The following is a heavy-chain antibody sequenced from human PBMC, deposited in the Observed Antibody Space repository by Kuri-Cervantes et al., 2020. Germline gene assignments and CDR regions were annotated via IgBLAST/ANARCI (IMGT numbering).Heavy chain of an antibody. V-gene: IGHV3-30*03. CDR3: ARDPIPTYYYGMDV. CDR2: ISYDGSNK. Sequence: GGSLRLSCAASGFTFSSYGMHWVRQAPGKGLEWVAVISYDGSNKYYADSVKGRFTISRDNSKNTLYLQMNSLRAEDTAVYYCARDPIPTYYYGMDVWGQGTTVTVSS. J-gene: IGHJ6*02. D-gene: IGHD2-2*02. CDR1: GFTFSSYG.